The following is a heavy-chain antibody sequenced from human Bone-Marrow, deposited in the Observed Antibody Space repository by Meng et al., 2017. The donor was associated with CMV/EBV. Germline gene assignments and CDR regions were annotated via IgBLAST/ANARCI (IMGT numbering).Heavy chain of an antibody. CDR1: GFTFNNYA. V-gene: IGHV3-23*03. D-gene: IGHD6-13*01. CDR2: IYSGGSTT. CDR3: AKDRRIGLQRRYIAAAGIDY. J-gene: IGHJ4*02. Sequence: LSLTCAASGFTFNNYAMSWVRQAPGKGLEWVAVIYSGGSTTYYIDSVKGRFTISRDDSKSTLYLQMNSLRAEDTAVYYCAKDRRIGLQRRYIAAAGIDYWGQGTLVTVSS.